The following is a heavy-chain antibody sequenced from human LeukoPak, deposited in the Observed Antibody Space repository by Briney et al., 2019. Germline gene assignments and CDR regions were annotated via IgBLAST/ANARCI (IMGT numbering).Heavy chain of an antibody. CDR2: ISSSSSYI. D-gene: IGHD4-17*01. J-gene: IGHJ6*02. V-gene: IGHV3-21*04. CDR1: GFTFSTSA. Sequence: PGGSLRLSCVTSGFTFSTSAMSWVRQAPGKGLEWVSSISSSSSYIYYADSVKGRFTISRDNAKNSLYLQMNSLRAEDTALYHCARHPGGDYAPRYYYYGMDVWGQGTTVTVSS. CDR3: ARHPGGDYAPRYYYYGMDV.